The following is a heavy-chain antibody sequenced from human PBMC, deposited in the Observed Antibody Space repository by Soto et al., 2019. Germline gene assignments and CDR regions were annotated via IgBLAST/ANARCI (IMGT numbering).Heavy chain of an antibody. CDR3: SRDRYSYYDFWSGSLPYYYYGMDV. V-gene: IGHV3-7*01. J-gene: IGHJ6*02. CDR1: GFTFSSYW. D-gene: IGHD3-3*01. Sequence: GGSLRLSCAASGFTFSSYWMSWVRQAPGKGLEWVANIKQDGSEKYYVDSVKGRFTISRDNAKNSLYLQMNSLRAEDTAVYYCSRDRYSYYDFWSGSLPYYYYGMDVWGQGTTVTVSS. CDR2: IKQDGSEK.